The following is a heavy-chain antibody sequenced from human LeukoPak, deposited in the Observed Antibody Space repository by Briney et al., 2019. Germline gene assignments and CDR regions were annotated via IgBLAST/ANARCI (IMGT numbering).Heavy chain of an antibody. V-gene: IGHV4-39*01. J-gene: IGHJ4*02. CDR2: IYYSGST. D-gene: IGHD2-15*01. Sequence: SETLSLTCTVSGGSISSSSYYWGWIRQPPGKGLEWIGSIYYSGSTYYNPSLKSRVTISVDTSKNQFSLKLSSVTTADTAVYYCARQGSYCSGGSCYYYFDYWGQGTLVTVSS. CDR3: ARQGSYCSGGSCYYYFDY. CDR1: GGSISSSSYY.